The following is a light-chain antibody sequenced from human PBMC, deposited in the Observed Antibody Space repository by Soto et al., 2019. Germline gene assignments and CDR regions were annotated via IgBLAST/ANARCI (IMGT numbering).Light chain of an antibody. J-gene: IGKJ5*01. CDR3: QKSYSTPPIT. CDR1: QGIRND. CDR2: AAS. V-gene: IGKV1-6*01. Sequence: AIQMTQSPSSLSASVGDRVTITCRASQGIRNDLGWYQQKPGKAPKLLIYAASSLQSGVPSRFSGSGSGTDFTLTISSLQPEDFATYYCQKSYSTPPITVGQGTRLEIK.